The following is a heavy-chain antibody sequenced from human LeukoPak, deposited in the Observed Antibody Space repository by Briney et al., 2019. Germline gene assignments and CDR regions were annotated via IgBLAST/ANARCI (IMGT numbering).Heavy chain of an antibody. J-gene: IGHJ4*02. CDR1: AFTFSTYA. CDR3: ARSKYTSGWYDY. CDR2: ISANGVSK. D-gene: IGHD6-19*01. V-gene: IGHV3-23*01. Sequence: GGSLRLSCAASAFTFSTYAMSWVRQAPGKGLEWVSAISANGVSKYYADSVKGRFTISRDNSKNTSYLQMNSLRAEDTAVYYCARSKYTSGWYDYWGQGTLVTVSS.